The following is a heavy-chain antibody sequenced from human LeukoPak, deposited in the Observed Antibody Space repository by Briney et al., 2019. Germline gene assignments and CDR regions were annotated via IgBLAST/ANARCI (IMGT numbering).Heavy chain of an antibody. Sequence: ESLKISCRGSGYSFTTYWIGWVRQMPGKGLEWMGIIYPGDSDTRYSPSFQGQVTISADKSISTAYLQWSSLKASDTAIYYCGRRVADSWYFDYWGQGTLVTVSS. V-gene: IGHV5-51*01. CDR3: GRRVADSWYFDY. J-gene: IGHJ4*02. D-gene: IGHD6-13*01. CDR1: GYSFTTYW. CDR2: IYPGDSDT.